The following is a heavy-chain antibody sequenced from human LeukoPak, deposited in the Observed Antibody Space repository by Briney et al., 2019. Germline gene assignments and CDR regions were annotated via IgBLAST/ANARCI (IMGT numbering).Heavy chain of an antibody. CDR3: ARGGRYDILTGYSPSGDFDY. V-gene: IGHV4-38-2*01. J-gene: IGHJ4*02. D-gene: IGHD3-9*01. Sequence: SETLSLTCAVSGYSISSGYYWGWIRQPPGKGLEWIGSIYHSGSTYYNPSLKSRVTISVDTSKNQFSLKLSSVTAADTAVYYCARGGRYDILTGYSPSGDFDYWGQGTLVTVSS. CDR1: GYSISSGYY. CDR2: IYHSGST.